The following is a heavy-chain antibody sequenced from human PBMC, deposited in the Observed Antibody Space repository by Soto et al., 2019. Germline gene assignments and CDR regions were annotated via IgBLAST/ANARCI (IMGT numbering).Heavy chain of an antibody. CDR2: IYYSGST. V-gene: IGHV4-59*01. D-gene: IGHD3-9*01. CDR1: GGSISSYY. Sequence: SETLSLTCTVSGGSISSYYWSWIRQPPGKGLEWIGYIYYSGSTNYNPSLKSRVTISVDTSKNQFSLKLSSVTAADTAVYYCARVGDYDILTGSNYYYYGMDVWGQGTTVTVSS. CDR3: ARVGDYDILTGSNYYYYGMDV. J-gene: IGHJ6*02.